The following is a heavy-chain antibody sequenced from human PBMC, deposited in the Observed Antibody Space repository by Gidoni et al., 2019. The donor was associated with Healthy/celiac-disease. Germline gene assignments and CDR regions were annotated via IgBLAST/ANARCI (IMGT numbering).Heavy chain of an antibody. D-gene: IGHD3-3*01. J-gene: IGHJ3*02. Sequence: EVQLVESGGGLVQPGGSLRLSCAASGFTFSSYEMNWVRQAPGKGLECVSYISSSGSTIYDADAVKGRFTISRDNAKNSLYLQMNSLRAEDTAVYYCARRITIFGVVILGAFDIWGQGTMVTFSS. CDR3: ARRITIFGVVILGAFDI. CDR2: ISSSGSTI. V-gene: IGHV3-48*03. CDR1: GFTFSSYE.